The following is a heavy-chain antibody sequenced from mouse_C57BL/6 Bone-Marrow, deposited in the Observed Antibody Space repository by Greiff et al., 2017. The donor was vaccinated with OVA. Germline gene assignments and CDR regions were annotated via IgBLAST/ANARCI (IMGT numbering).Heavy chain of an antibody. D-gene: IGHD1-1*01. CDR2: ICSGSSTI. Sequence: DVHLVESGGGLVKPGGSLKLSCAASGFTFSDYGMHWVRQAPEKGLEWVAYICSGSSTIYYADTVKGRFTISRDNAKNTLFLHMTSLRSEDTAMYYGARSYSYGSSPTDNWGQGTTLTVTS. J-gene: IGHJ2*01. CDR1: GFTFSDYG. CDR3: ARSYSYGSSPTDN. V-gene: IGHV5-17*01.